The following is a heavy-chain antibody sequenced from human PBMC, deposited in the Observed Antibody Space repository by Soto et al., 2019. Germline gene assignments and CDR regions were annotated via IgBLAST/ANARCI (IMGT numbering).Heavy chain of an antibody. Sequence: QLQLQESGPGLVKPSETLSLTCTVSGGSISSSSYYWGWIRQPPGKGLEWIGSIYYSGSTYYNPSLKRRLTISVDASKHQFSLKLISVTAADTAVYYCARLFPHSGSYLDYCGQGTLVTVSS. V-gene: IGHV4-39*01. CDR1: GGSISSSSYY. J-gene: IGHJ4*02. D-gene: IGHD1-26*01. CDR3: ARLFPHSGSYLDY. CDR2: IYYSGST.